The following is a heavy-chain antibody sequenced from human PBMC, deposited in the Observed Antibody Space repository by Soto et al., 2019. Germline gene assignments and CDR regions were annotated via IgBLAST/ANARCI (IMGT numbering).Heavy chain of an antibody. J-gene: IGHJ6*02. CDR2: IIPIFGTA. CDR1: GGTFSSYA. CDR3: ARDEYDILTGYLGVDV. V-gene: IGHV1-69*06. Sequence: QVQLVQSGAEVKKPGSSVKVSCKASGGTFSSYAISWVRQAPGQGLEWMGGIIPIFGTANYAQKLQGRVTITADKSTSTAYMELSSLRSEDTAVYYCARDEYDILTGYLGVDVWGQGTTVTVSS. D-gene: IGHD3-9*01.